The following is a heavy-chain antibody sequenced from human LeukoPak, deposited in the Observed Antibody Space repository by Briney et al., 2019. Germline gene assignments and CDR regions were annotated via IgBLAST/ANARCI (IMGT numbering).Heavy chain of an antibody. Sequence: PGGSLRLSCAASGFTFSSYWMQWVRQAPGKGLVWVSRIDGDGSSTNYADSVKGRFTISRDNAKNTLYLQMHSLRAEDTAVYYCASPSSGQSFDIWGQGTMVTVSS. V-gene: IGHV3-74*01. D-gene: IGHD6-19*01. CDR2: IDGDGSST. J-gene: IGHJ3*02. CDR3: ASPSSGQSFDI. CDR1: GFTFSSYW.